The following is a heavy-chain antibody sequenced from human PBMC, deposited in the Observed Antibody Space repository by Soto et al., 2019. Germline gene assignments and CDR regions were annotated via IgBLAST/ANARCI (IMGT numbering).Heavy chain of an antibody. D-gene: IGHD2-8*01. Sequence: ASVKVSCKASGYAFPSYGISWVRQAPGQGLEWMGWISAYNANTDYAQKIQGRVTMTTDPSTSTAYMELRSLGSDDTAVYYCASGGYCTNGVCYTTNYYYYGMDGWGQGTTVTVSS. CDR2: ISAYNANT. CDR1: GYAFPSYG. V-gene: IGHV1-18*04. J-gene: IGHJ6*02. CDR3: ASGGYCTNGVCYTTNYYYYGMDG.